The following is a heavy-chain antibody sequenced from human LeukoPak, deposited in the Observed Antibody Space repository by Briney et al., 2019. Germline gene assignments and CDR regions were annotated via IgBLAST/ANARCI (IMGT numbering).Heavy chain of an antibody. D-gene: IGHD3-22*01. CDR2: ISGSGGST. CDR3: ARDRLADGAMIVVVIHMDV. J-gene: IGHJ6*03. CDR1: GFTFSSYA. Sequence: GGSLRLSCAASGFTFSSYAMSWVRQAPGKGLEWVSAISGSGGSTYYADSVKGRFTISRDNAKNSLYLQINSLRAEDTAVYYCARDRLADGAMIVVVIHMDVWGKGTTVTVSS. V-gene: IGHV3-23*01.